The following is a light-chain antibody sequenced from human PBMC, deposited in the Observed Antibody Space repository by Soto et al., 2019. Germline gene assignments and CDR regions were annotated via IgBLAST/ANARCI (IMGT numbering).Light chain of an antibody. J-gene: IGLJ1*01. Sequence: QSALTQPASVSGSPGQSITISCTGTSSDVGGFNYVSWYQQQPGKSPKLLIYDVTNRPSGVSYRFSGSKSGNTASLTISGLQAEAEADYYSNSYTSSSKYVFGTETTVTVL. CDR1: SSDVGGFNY. CDR2: DVT. V-gene: IGLV2-14*03. CDR3: NSYTSSSKYV.